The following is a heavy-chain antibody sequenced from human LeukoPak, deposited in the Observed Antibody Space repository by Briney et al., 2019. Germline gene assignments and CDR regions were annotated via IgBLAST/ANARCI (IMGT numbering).Heavy chain of an antibody. CDR2: IYHSGST. Sequence: SETLSLTCTVSGYSISSGYYWGWIRQPPGKGLERIGSIYHSGSTYYNPSLKSRVTISVDTSKNQFSLKLSSVTAADTAVYYCARDLYPSGGSWSPGWFDPWGQGTLVTVSS. D-gene: IGHD2-15*01. J-gene: IGHJ5*02. V-gene: IGHV4-38-2*02. CDR3: ARDLYPSGGSWSPGWFDP. CDR1: GYSISSGYY.